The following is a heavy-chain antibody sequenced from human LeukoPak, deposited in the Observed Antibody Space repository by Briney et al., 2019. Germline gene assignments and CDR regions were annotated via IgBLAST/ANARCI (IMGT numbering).Heavy chain of an antibody. Sequence: SETLSLTCTVSGGSISSGDYYWSWIRQPPGKGLEWIGYMYYSGSTYYNPSLKSRATISVDTSKNQFSLRLSSVTAADTAVYYCARPYYYDSRIDPWGQGTLVTVSS. V-gene: IGHV4-30-4*01. D-gene: IGHD3-22*01. CDR3: ARPYYYDSRIDP. J-gene: IGHJ5*02. CDR2: MYYSGST. CDR1: GGSISSGDYY.